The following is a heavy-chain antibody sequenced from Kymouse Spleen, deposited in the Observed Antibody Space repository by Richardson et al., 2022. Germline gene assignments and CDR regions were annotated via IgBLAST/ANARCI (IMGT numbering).Heavy chain of an antibody. CDR1: GFTFSSYG. J-gene: IGHJ6*02. CDR3: AREYYYDSSGYSSGGMDV. Sequence: QVQLVESGGGVVQPGRSLRLSCAASGFTFSSYGMHWVRQAPGKGLEWVAVIWYDGSNKYYADSVKGRFTISRDNSKNTLYLQMNSLRAEDTAVYYCAREYYYDSSGYSSGGMDVWGQGTTVTVSS. D-gene: IGHD3-22*01. CDR2: IWYDGSNK. V-gene: IGHV3-33*01.